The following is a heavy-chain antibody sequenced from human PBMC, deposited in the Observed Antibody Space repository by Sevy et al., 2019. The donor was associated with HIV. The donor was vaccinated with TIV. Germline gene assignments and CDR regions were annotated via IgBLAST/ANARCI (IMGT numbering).Heavy chain of an antibody. Sequence: GGSLRLSCVASGFTFNNNAMSWIRQAPGKGLEWVSSVSNTGASTYYADSVKGRFTISRDNSKNTLYLQMNSLRAEDMAAYYCARDGRYSDVWGKGTTVTVSS. J-gene: IGHJ6*04. CDR3: ARDGRYSDV. D-gene: IGHD2-21*01. CDR1: GFTFNNNA. V-gene: IGHV3-23*01. CDR2: VSNTGAST.